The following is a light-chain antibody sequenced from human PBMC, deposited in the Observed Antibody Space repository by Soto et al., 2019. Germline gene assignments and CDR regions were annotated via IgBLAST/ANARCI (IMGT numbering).Light chain of an antibody. J-gene: IGKJ2*01. CDR1: QTVKSNY. CDR3: QKYGGSPGT. V-gene: IGKV3-20*01. CDR2: GAS. Sequence: EIVLTQSPGTLPLSPRERATLFCRASQTVKSNYLAWYQQKPGQAPRLLISGASTRASGIPDRFTGSGSGTDFTLTISRLEADDAAVFYCQKYGGSPGTFGQGTKLEIQ.